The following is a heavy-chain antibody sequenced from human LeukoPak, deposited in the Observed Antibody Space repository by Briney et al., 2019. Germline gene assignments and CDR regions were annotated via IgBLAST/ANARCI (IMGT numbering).Heavy chain of an antibody. D-gene: IGHD3-22*01. CDR1: GFTFSSYA. CDR3: VKDSIGSVVVMNY. J-gene: IGHJ4*02. Sequence: PGGSLRLSCSASGFTFSSYAMHWVRQAPGKGLEYVSAISSNGGSTYYADSVKGRFTISRDNSKNTLYLQMSSLRAEDTAVYYCVKDSIGSVVVMNYWGQGTLVTVSS. V-gene: IGHV3-64D*06. CDR2: ISSNGGST.